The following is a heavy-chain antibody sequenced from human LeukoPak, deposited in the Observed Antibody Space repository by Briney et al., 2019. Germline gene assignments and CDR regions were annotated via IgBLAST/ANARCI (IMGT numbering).Heavy chain of an antibody. V-gene: IGHV3-48*03. D-gene: IGHD3-22*01. CDR2: ISSSGSTI. CDR3: ARENSSGYHFDY. CDR1: GFTFSSYE. J-gene: IGHJ4*02. Sequence: GGSLRLSCAASGFTFSSYEMNWVRQAPGKGLEWVSYISSSGSTIYYADSVKGRFTISRDNAKNSLYLQMNSLRAEDTAVYYCARENSSGYHFDYWGQGTLVTVSS.